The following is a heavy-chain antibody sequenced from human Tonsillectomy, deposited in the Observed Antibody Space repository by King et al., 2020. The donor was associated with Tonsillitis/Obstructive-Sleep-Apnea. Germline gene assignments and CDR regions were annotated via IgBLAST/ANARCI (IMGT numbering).Heavy chain of an antibody. J-gene: IGHJ3*02. V-gene: IGHV3-33*01. Sequence: VQLVESGGVVVQPGRSLRLSCAASGFTFSYYAMHWVRQAPGKGLEWVAFIWYDGTNKYYADSVKGRFTISRDNSKNTLYLQMNSLRADDTAVYYCARKTGYNLGAFDIWGQGTMVTVSS. D-gene: IGHD5-24*01. CDR2: IWYDGTNK. CDR3: ARKTGYNLGAFDI. CDR1: GFTFSYYA.